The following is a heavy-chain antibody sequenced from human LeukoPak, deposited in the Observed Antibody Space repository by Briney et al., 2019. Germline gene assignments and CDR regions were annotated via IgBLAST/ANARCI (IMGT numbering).Heavy chain of an antibody. CDR2: ISSSSNYM. CDR3: ARPLDSSNNYFDY. CDR1: GFTFSRNA. V-gene: IGHV3-21*01. Sequence: GGSLRLSCAASGFTFSRNAMNWVRQAPGKGLEWVSFISSSSNYMSYADSVKGRFTISGDNAKNSLYLQMNSLRAEDTAVYYCARPLDSSNNYFDYWGQGTLVTVSA. J-gene: IGHJ4*02. D-gene: IGHD6-13*01.